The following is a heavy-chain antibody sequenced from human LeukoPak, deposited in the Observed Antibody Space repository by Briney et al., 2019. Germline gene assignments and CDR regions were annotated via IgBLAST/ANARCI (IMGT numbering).Heavy chain of an antibody. CDR1: GFTFSSYS. D-gene: IGHD3-16*01. CDR2: ISSSSSYI. J-gene: IGHJ3*02. CDR3: ARDWVDDAFDI. V-gene: IGHV3-21*01. Sequence: GGSLRLSCAASGFTFSSYSMNWVRQAPGKGLEWVSSISSSSSYIYYAGSVKGRFTISRDNAKNSLYLQMNSLRAEDTAVYYCARDWVDDAFDIWGQGTMVTVSS.